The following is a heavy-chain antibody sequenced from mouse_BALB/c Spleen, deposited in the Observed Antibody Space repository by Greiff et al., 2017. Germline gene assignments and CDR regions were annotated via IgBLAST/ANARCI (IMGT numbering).Heavy chain of an antibody. Sequence: EVKLLESGGGLVQPGGSLKLSCAASGFTFSSYGMSWVRQTPDKRLELVATINSNGGSTYYPDSVKGRFTISRDNAKNTLYLQMSSLKSEDTAMYYCARYDYYFDYWGQGTTLTVSS. CDR3: ARYDYYFDY. J-gene: IGHJ2*01. V-gene: IGHV5-6-3*01. CDR1: GFTFSSYG. CDR2: INSNGGST. D-gene: IGHD2-14*01.